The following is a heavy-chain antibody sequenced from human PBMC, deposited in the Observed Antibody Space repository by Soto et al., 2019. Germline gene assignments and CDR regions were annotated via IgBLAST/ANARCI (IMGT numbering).Heavy chain of an antibody. Sequence: ASVKVSCKVSGYTLTELSMHWVRQAPGKGLEWMGGFDPEDGETIYAQKFQGRVTMTEDTSTDTAYMELSSLRSEDTAVYYCATFYGDYEPFGYWGQGTLVTISS. CDR3: ATFYGDYEPFGY. V-gene: IGHV1-24*01. D-gene: IGHD4-17*01. CDR2: FDPEDGET. J-gene: IGHJ4*02. CDR1: GYTLTELS.